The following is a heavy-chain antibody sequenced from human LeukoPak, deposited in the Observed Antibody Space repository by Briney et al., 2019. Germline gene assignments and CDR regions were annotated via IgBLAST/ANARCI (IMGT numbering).Heavy chain of an antibody. V-gene: IGHV3-23*01. Sequence: GGSLRLSCAASGFTFSSYAMSWVRQAPGKGLEWVSIVSGSGGSTYYADSVKGRFTISRDNSKDTLYLQMNSLRAEDTALYYCAKDPNSSLYCSSTTCLEPFFQHWGQDTLVTVSS. D-gene: IGHD2-2*01. CDR1: GFTFSSYA. CDR2: VSGSGGST. CDR3: AKDPNSSLYCSSTTCLEPFFQH. J-gene: IGHJ1*01.